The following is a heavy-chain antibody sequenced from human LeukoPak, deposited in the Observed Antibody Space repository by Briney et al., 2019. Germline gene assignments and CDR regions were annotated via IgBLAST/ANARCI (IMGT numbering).Heavy chain of an antibody. CDR3: AKVYWFGGYMDV. J-gene: IGHJ6*03. CDR2: ISGSGGST. D-gene: IGHD3-10*01. V-gene: IGHV3-23*01. Sequence: SCAXXGFXXXSYAMSWVRQAPGKGLEWVSAISGSGGSTYYADSVKGRFTISRDNSKNTLYLQMNSLRAEDTAVYYCAKVYWFGGYMDVWGKGTTVAVSS. CDR1: GFXXXSYA.